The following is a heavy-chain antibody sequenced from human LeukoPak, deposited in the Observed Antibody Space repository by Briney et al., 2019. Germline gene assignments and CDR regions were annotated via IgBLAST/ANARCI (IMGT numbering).Heavy chain of an antibody. Sequence: GGSLRLSCAASGFTFSSYAMHWVRQAPGKGLEGLAVISYDGSNKYYADSVKGRFTISRDNSKNTLYQQMNSLTAEDTAVYYCARVEASGYDYGAFDYWGQGTLVTVSS. V-gene: IGHV3-30*04. D-gene: IGHD5-12*01. CDR2: ISYDGSNK. J-gene: IGHJ4*02. CDR3: ARVEASGYDYGAFDY. CDR1: GFTFSSYA.